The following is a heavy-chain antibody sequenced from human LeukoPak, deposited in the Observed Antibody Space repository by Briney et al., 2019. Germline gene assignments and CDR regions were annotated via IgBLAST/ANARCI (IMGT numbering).Heavy chain of an antibody. D-gene: IGHD2-21*02. CDR2: ISGSGGST. CDR3: AKLQHGGNSKYFQH. CDR1: GFTFSSYA. V-gene: IGHV3-23*01. J-gene: IGHJ1*01. Sequence: PGGSLRLSCAASGFTFSSYAMTWVRQAPGKGLEWVSAISGSGGSTYYADSVKGRFTISRDNSKNTLYLQMNSLRAEDTAVYYCAKLQHGGNSKYFQHWGQGTLVTVSS.